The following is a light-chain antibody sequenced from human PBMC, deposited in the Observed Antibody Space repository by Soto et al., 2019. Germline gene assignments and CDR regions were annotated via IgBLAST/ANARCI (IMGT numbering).Light chain of an antibody. J-gene: IGKJ2*01. Sequence: EIVLTQSPGTLSLSPGDRATLSCRTSQSVSSSYLAWYQQKPGQAPRLLIYGTSSRATGIPDRFSGSGSGTDFTLTISRLEPEDFAVYYCQQYSNAPNTFGQGTKVEIE. CDR1: QSVSSSY. CDR3: QQYSNAPNT. CDR2: GTS. V-gene: IGKV3-20*01.